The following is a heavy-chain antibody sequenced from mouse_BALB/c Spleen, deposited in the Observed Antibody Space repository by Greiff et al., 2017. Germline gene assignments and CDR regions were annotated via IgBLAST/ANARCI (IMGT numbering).Heavy chain of an antibody. Sequence: EVKVEESGPGLVKPSQSLSLTCTVTGYSITSDYAWNWIRQFPGNKLEWMGYISYSGSTSYNPSLKSRISITRDTSKNQFFLQLNSVTTEDTATYYCARGDYRYDGGFAYWGQGTLVTVSA. D-gene: IGHD2-14*01. CDR2: ISYSGST. CDR1: GYSITSDYA. J-gene: IGHJ3*01. V-gene: IGHV3-2*02. CDR3: ARGDYRYDGGFAY.